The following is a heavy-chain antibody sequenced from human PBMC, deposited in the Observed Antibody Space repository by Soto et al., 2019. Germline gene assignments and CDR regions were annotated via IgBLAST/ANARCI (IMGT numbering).Heavy chain of an antibody. J-gene: IGHJ3*02. V-gene: IGHV3-30*12. CDR1: GFTFSSYG. CDR2: ISYDGSNK. CDR3: ARGRGEMATNDAFDI. Sequence: GGSLRLSCVASGFTFSSYGMHWVRQAPGKGLEWVAVISYDGSNKYYADSVKGRFTISRDNSKNTLYLQMNSLRAEDTAVYYCARGRGEMATNDAFDIWGQGTMVTVSS. D-gene: IGHD5-12*01.